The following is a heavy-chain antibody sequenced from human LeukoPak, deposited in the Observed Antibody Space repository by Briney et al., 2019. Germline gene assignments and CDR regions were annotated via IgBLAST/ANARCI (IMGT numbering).Heavy chain of an antibody. Sequence: ASVKVSCKASGYTFTGHDMHWVRQAPGQGLEWMGWINPNSGGTNYAQKFQGRVTMTRDTSISTAYMELSRLRSADTAVYYCARDSVATIGYWGQGTLVTVSS. CDR1: GYTFTGHD. CDR3: ARDSVATIGY. V-gene: IGHV1-2*02. CDR2: INPNSGGT. J-gene: IGHJ4*02. D-gene: IGHD5-12*01.